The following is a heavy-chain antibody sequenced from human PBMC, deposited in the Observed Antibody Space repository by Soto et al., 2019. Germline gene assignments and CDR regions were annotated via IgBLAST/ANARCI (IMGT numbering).Heavy chain of an antibody. D-gene: IGHD2-8*01. CDR3: FILYGAARRGFDY. CDR1: GYTFTSYD. CDR2: IYPGDSET. J-gene: IGHJ4*02. V-gene: IGHV5-51*01. Sequence: KVSCKASGYTFTSYDIGWVRQMPGKGLEWMGIIYPGDSETRYSPSFQGQVTISVDKSKNTAYLHWSSLKAPDTAIYYCFILYGAARRGFDYWGPGTLVTVSS.